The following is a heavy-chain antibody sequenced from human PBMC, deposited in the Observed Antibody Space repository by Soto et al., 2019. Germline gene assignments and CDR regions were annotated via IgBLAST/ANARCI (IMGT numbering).Heavy chain of an antibody. CDR1: GGTFSTYT. J-gene: IGHJ4*02. D-gene: IGHD1-1*01. Sequence: QVQLVQSGAEVKKPGSSVKVSCKASGGTFSTYTISWVRQAPGQGLEWLGRIIPLFGLTNHAQKFQDRVTITADKYTDTAYLEMNSLRPEDTAVYYCAFDVQTGVVYFDNWGQGTLVTVSS. CDR3: AFDVQTGVVYFDN. V-gene: IGHV1-69*02. CDR2: IIPLFGLT.